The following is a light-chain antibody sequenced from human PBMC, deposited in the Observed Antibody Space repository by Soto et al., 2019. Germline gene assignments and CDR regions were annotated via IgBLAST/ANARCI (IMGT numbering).Light chain of an antibody. CDR3: HQYGSSPVFT. CDR2: GAS. V-gene: IGKV3-20*01. Sequence: EIVLTQSPGTLSLSPGERDTLSCRASQSVSSRYLAWYQQKPGQAPRLLIYGASSRATGIQDRFSGSGSGTDFTLTISSMEPEDFAVDYCHQYGSSPVFTFGPGTKVDIK. CDR1: QSVSSRY. J-gene: IGKJ3*01.